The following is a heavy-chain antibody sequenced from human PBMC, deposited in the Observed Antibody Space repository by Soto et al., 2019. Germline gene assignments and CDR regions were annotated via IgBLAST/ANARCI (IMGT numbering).Heavy chain of an antibody. J-gene: IGHJ6*02. CDR1: GFTFVSYG. V-gene: IGHV3-30*18. D-gene: IGHD6-6*01. Sequence: WGPLRLSCAASGFTFVSYGMRWFGQAPGKWREWVAVISYDGSNKYYADSVKGRFTISRDNSKNTLYLQMNSLRAEDTAVYYCAKDKGSSSSGLYYYGMDVWGQGTTVTVSS. CDR3: AKDKGSSSSGLYYYGMDV. CDR2: ISYDGSNK.